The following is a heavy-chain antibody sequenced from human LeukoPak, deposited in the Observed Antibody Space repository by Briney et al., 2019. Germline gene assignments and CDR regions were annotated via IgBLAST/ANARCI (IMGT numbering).Heavy chain of an antibody. V-gene: IGHV1-18*01. D-gene: IGHD6-19*01. CDR1: GYTFTSYG. Sequence: ASVNVSCKASGYTFTSYGFSWVRQAPGQGLEWMGWISAYNCNTNYAQKLQGRVTMPPDTSTSTAYMELRSLRSDDTAVYYCAREGGPYSSGWYRGGPYDAFDIWGQGTMVTVSS. J-gene: IGHJ3*02. CDR2: ISAYNCNT. CDR3: AREGGPYSSGWYRGGPYDAFDI.